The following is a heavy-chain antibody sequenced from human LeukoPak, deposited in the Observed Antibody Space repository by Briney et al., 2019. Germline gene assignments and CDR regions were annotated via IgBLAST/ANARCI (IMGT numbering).Heavy chain of an antibody. J-gene: IGHJ5*02. CDR1: GYTFTGYY. CDR2: MNPNSGNT. CDR3: ARGLFWFDP. Sequence: ASVKVSCKASGYTFTGYYIHWVRQAPGQGLEWMGWMNPNSGNTGYAQKFQGRVTITRNTSISTAYMELSSLRSEDTAVYYCARGLFWFDPWGQGTLVTVSS. V-gene: IGHV1-8*03.